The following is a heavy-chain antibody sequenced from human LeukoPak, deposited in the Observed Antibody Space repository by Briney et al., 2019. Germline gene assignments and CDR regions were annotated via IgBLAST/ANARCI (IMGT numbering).Heavy chain of an antibody. CDR3: AKEDYFGSGSYLGY. V-gene: IGHV3-30*18. CDR2: ISYDGSNK. J-gene: IGHJ4*02. Sequence: GGSLRLSCAASGFTFSSYGMHWVRQAPGKGLEWVAVISYDGSNKYYADSVKGRFTISRDNSKNMLYLQMNSLRTEDTAVYYCAKEDYFGSGSYLGYWGQGTLVTVFS. CDR1: GFTFSSYG. D-gene: IGHD3-10*01.